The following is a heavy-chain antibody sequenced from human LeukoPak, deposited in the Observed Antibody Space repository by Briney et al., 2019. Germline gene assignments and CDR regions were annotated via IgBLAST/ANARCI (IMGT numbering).Heavy chain of an antibody. CDR2: IYYNGDT. CDR1: GGSIYSGDYY. D-gene: IGHD2-2*02. V-gene: IGHV4-30-4*02. Sequence: SETLSLTCIVSGGSIYSGDYYWSWIRQPPGKGLEWIGYIYYNGDTYYSPSLKSRVSISVDTSKSQFSLKLSSVTAADTAVYYCARASVVPAAINRAFDIWGQGSVVTVSS. CDR3: ARASVVPAAINRAFDI. J-gene: IGHJ3*02.